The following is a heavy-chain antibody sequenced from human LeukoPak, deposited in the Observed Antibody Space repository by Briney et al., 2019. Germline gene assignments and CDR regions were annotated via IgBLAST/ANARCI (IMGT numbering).Heavy chain of an antibody. CDR1: GGSISSYY. V-gene: IGHV4-59*01. Sequence: SSETLSLTCTVSGGSISSYYWSWIRQPPGRGLEWIAYLFYSGSTDYNPSLESRVTISVDTSKNQFSLKLRSVTAADTAVYYCATVAVIRGVTYFDYWGQGTLVTVSS. CDR3: ATVAVIRGVTYFDY. CDR2: LFYSGST. D-gene: IGHD3-10*01. J-gene: IGHJ4*02.